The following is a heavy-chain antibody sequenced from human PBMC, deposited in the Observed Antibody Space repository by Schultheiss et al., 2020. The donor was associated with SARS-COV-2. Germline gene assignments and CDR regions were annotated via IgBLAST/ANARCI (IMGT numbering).Heavy chain of an antibody. Sequence: SETLSLTCTVSGGSISSGGYYWSWIRQPPGKGLEYIGYIFYSGSTNYNPSLKSRVTISVDTSNNQFSLKLSSVTAADTAVYYCARGGDFWNGYYFDYWGQGTLVTVSS. J-gene: IGHJ4*02. V-gene: IGHV4-61*08. CDR1: GGSISSGGYY. CDR2: IFYSGST. CDR3: ARGGDFWNGYYFDY. D-gene: IGHD3-3*01.